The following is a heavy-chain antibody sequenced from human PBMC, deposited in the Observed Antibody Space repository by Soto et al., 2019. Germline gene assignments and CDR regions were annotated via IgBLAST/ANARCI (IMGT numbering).Heavy chain of an antibody. D-gene: IGHD2-2*01. CDR2: MNPNSGNT. CDR3: ARVPAARRGLNGFDP. J-gene: IGHJ5*02. CDR1: GYTLTSYD. Sequence: QVQLVQSGAEVKKPGASVKVSCKASGYTLTSYDINWVRQATGQGLEWMGWMNPNSGNTGYAQKFQGRVTMTRNISISTAYMELSSLRSEDTAVYYCARVPAARRGLNGFDPWGQGTLVTVSS. V-gene: IGHV1-8*01.